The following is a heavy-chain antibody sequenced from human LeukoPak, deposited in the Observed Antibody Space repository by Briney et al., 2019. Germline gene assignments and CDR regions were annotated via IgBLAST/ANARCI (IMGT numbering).Heavy chain of an antibody. CDR3: ARASGYSYGY. V-gene: IGHV1-2*02. J-gene: IGHJ4*02. CDR2: INPNSGGT. CDR1: GYTFTDYY. D-gene: IGHD5-18*01. Sequence: ASVKVSCKASGYTFTDYYMHWIRQAPGQGLEWMGWINPNSGGTNYAQKFQGRVTMTRDTSISTACMELSRLRSDDTAVYYCARASGYSYGYWGQGTLVTVSS.